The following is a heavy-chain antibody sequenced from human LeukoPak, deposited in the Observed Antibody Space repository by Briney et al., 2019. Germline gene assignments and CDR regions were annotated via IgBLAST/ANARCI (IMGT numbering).Heavy chain of an antibody. CDR1: GYTFTSYG. J-gene: IGHJ4*02. D-gene: IGHD1-26*01. CDR3: ARAGSYADY. CDR2: ISAYNGNT. Sequence: ASVKVSCKASGYTFTSYGISWVRQAPGQGLEWMGWISAYNGNTNYAQKFQGRVTMTRDMSTSTVYMELSSLRSEDTAVYYCARAGSYADYWGQGTLVTVSS. V-gene: IGHV1-18*01.